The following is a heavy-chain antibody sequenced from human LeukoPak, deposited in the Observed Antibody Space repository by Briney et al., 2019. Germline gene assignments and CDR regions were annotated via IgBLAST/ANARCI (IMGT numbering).Heavy chain of an antibody. V-gene: IGHV3-23*01. J-gene: IGHJ4*02. D-gene: IGHD3-22*01. CDR2: ISGSGGST. CDR3: AKAYYYDSSGYHDY. CDR1: GFTFSSYA. Sequence: GGSLRLSCAASGFTFSSYAMSWVRQAPGKGLEWVSTISGSGGSTYYADSVEGRFTISRDNSKNTLYLQMNSLRAEDTAVYYCAKAYYYDSSGYHDYWGQGTLVTVSS.